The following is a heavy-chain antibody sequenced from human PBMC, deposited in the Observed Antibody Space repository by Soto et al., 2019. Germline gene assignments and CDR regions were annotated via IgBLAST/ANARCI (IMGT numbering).Heavy chain of an antibody. J-gene: IGHJ4*02. V-gene: IGHV4-31*03. D-gene: IGHD1-1*01. Sequence: QVQLQASGPKLVKPSQTLSLTCSGSVGSISTVGHYWTWIRQPPGKGLEWIGSIYHTGSTYYSKSLRSRLTMSVDTSKSQFSLRLSSVTAADTGVYYCARATGTLRSRNCDYWGQGSLVTVSS. CDR1: VGSISTVGHY. CDR2: IYHTGST. CDR3: ARATGTLRSRNCDY.